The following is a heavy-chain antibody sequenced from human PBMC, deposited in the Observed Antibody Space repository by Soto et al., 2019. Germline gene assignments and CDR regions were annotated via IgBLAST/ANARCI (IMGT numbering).Heavy chain of an antibody. CDR2: IYFSGST. D-gene: IGHD2-15*01. CDR3: AKAGGGPLNWFDP. V-gene: IGHV4-59*01. Sequence: ASETLSLTCTVSGGSISGYYWHWIRLPPGKGLEWIGYIYFSGSTNYNPSLKSRVTISVDTSKNQFSLKLSSVTTADTAVYYCAKAGGGPLNWFDPWGQGTLATVSS. CDR1: GGSISGYY. J-gene: IGHJ5*02.